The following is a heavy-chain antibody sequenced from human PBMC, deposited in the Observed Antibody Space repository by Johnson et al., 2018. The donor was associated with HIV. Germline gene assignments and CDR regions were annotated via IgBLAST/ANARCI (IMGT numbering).Heavy chain of an antibody. Sequence: QVQLVESGGGVVQPVRSLRLSCAASGFTFSSYAMHWVRQAPGKGLEWVAVISYDGSNKYYADSVKGRFTISRDNSKNTLYLQMNSLRAEDTAVYYCAREDQNWNYDHAFDILGQGTMVTVSS. CDR2: ISYDGSNK. D-gene: IGHD1-7*01. CDR3: AREDQNWNYDHAFDI. J-gene: IGHJ3*02. V-gene: IGHV3-30*04. CDR1: GFTFSSYA.